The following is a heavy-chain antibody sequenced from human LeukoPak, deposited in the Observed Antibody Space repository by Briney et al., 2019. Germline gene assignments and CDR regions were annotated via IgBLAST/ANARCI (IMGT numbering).Heavy chain of an antibody. J-gene: IGHJ4*02. D-gene: IGHD3-22*01. Sequence: GGSLRLSCAASGFTFSDYYMSWIRQAPGKGLEWVSVIYSGGSTYYADSVKGRFTISRDNSKNTLYLQMNSLRAEDTAVYYCARDYYDSSGYYTFDYWGQGTLVTVSS. CDR3: ARDYYDSSGYYTFDY. CDR1: GFTFSDYY. CDR2: IYSGGST. V-gene: IGHV3-53*01.